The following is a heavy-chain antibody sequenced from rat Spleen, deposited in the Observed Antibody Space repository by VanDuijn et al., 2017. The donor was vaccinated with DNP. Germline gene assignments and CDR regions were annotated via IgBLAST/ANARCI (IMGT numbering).Heavy chain of an antibody. J-gene: IGHJ2*01. CDR1: GFTFSNSG. Sequence: EVQLVESGGGLVQPGRSLKLSCAGSGFTFSNSGMHWIRQVSGKGLEWVASIPDSGASTYYPDSVRGRFTISKDNAENTLYLQMGSLRSEETATYYGTTDFERGYWGQGVMVTVSS. V-gene: IGHV5-19*01. D-gene: IGHD1-11*01. CDR2: IPDSGAST. CDR3: TTDFERGY.